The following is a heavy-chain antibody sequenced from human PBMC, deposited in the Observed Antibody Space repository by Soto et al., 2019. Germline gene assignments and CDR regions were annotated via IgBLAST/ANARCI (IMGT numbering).Heavy chain of an antibody. CDR1: GYTFSSYG. V-gene: IGHV1-18*01. CDR2: ISVYNGHT. D-gene: IGHD4-17*01. Sequence: QVHLMQSGAEVKSPGASVRVSCKASGYTFSSYGVSWVRQAPGQGLEFMGWISVYNGHTNYAQKFQGRVTMTTDTSTSTAYRELRSLRSADTAVYFCARCDFGDYVPPLDHWGKGTLVTVSA. J-gene: IGHJ4*02. CDR3: ARCDFGDYVPPLDH.